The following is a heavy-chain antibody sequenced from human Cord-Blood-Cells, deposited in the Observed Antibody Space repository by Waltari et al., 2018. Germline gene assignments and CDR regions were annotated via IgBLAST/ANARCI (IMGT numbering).Heavy chain of an antibody. Sequence: QLQLQESGPGLVKPSETLSPTGTVSGGPNSRRSYYGGGIRQPPGKGLGWIGSIYYSGSTYYNPSLKSRVTISVDTSKNQFSLKLSSVTAADTAVYYCASWWSYYAFDIWGQGTMVTVSS. CDR2: IYYSGST. J-gene: IGHJ3*02. V-gene: IGHV4-39*01. D-gene: IGHD1-26*01. CDR1: GGPNSRRSYY. CDR3: ASWWSYYAFDI.